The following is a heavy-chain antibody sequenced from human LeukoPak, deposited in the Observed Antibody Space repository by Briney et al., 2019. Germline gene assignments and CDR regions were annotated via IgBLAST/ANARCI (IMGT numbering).Heavy chain of an antibody. CDR3: TTAFGYSRD. CDR2: ISHSGST. V-gene: IGHV4-4*02. Sequence: SETLSLTCAVSGGSISSNNWWSWVRQPPGTGLEWIGEISHSGSTNYNPSLKSRVTISVDKSKNQFSLKLSSVTAADTAVYYCTTAFGYSRDWGQGTLVTVSS. CDR1: GGSISSNNW. J-gene: IGHJ4*02. D-gene: IGHD6-13*01.